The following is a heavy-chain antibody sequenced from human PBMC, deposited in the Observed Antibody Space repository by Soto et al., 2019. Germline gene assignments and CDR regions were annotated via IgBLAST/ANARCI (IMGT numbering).Heavy chain of an antibody. V-gene: IGHV1-46*03. J-gene: IGHJ5*02. CDR3: ARVYPSDSRYGYVGNNWFDP. Sequence: QVQLVQSGAEVKKPGASVKVSCKASGYTFTSYYMHWVRQAPGQGLEWMGIINPSGGSTSYAQKFQGRVTMTRDTSTSTVYMEMSSIRSDDTAVYYCARVYPSDSRYGYVGNNWFDPWGQGTLVTVSS. CDR2: INPSGGST. CDR1: GYTFTSYY. D-gene: IGHD5-18*01.